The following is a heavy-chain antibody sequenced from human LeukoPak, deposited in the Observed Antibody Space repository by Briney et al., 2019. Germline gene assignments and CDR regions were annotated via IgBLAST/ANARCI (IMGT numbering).Heavy chain of an antibody. CDR1: GGTFSSYA. Sequence: EASVKVSCKASGGTFSSYAISWVRQAPGQGLEWMGGIIPIFGTANYAQKFQGRVTITADKSTSTAYMELSSLRSEDTAVYYCARVAACSGGSCYLEVNYYYYMDVWGKGTTVTVSS. D-gene: IGHD2-15*01. J-gene: IGHJ6*03. CDR3: ARVAACSGGSCYLEVNYYYYMDV. CDR2: IIPIFGTA. V-gene: IGHV1-69*06.